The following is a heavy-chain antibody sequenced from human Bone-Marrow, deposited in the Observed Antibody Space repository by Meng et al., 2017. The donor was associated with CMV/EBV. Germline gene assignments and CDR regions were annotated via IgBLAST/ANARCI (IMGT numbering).Heavy chain of an antibody. Sequence: GSLRLSCTVSGGSISSYYWSWIRQPPGKGLEWIGYIYYSGSTNYNPSLKSRVTISVDTSKNQFSLKLSSVTAADTAVYYCARAPMVRGAPFDYWGQGTLVTFSS. J-gene: IGHJ4*02. D-gene: IGHD3-10*01. CDR3: ARAPMVRGAPFDY. CDR1: GGSISSYY. CDR2: IYYSGST. V-gene: IGHV4-59*01.